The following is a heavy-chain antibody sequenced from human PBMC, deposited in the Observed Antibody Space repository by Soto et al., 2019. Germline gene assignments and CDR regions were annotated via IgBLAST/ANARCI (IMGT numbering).Heavy chain of an antibody. J-gene: IGHJ6*02. D-gene: IGHD6-19*01. CDR3: ARVNYAYSSGWRLVLSYYYYGMDV. CDR2: IKQDGSEK. CDR1: GFTFSGYW. V-gene: IGHV3-7*05. Sequence: GGSLRLSCAASGFTFSGYWMSWVRQAPGKGLEWVANIKQDGSEKYYVDSVKGRFTISRDNAKNSLCLQMNSLRAEDTAVYYCARVNYAYSSGWRLVLSYYYYGMDVWGQGTTVTVSS.